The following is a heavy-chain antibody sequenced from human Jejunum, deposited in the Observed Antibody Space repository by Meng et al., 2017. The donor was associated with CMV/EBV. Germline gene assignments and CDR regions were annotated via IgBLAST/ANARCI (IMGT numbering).Heavy chain of an antibody. CDR3: AHFVGGYYPSRPDY. CDR2: IYWDDDK. D-gene: IGHD1-26*01. Sequence: LKDPGPTPLKPPQTPPLPFAFSGLSSISSGVGVGWIRQPPGKALEWLALIYWDDDKRYSPSLRSRLTITKDTSKNEVVLTMTNMDPVDTGTYYCAHFVGGYYPSRPDYWGQGTLVTVSS. V-gene: IGHV2-5*02. CDR1: GLSSISSGVG. J-gene: IGHJ4*02.